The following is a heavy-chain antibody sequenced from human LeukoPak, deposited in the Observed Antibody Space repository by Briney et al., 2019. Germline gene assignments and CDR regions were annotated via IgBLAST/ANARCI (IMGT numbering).Heavy chain of an antibody. CDR2: IYHSGST. CDR3: ARGDGFFDY. Sequence: PSETLSLTCTVSGGSISSGGYYWSWIRQPPGKGLEWIGYIYHSGSTYYNPSLKSRVTISVDRSKNQFSLKLSAVTAADTAVYYCARGDGFFDYWGQGTVVTVSS. V-gene: IGHV4-30-2*01. CDR1: GGSISSGGYY. D-gene: IGHD5-24*01. J-gene: IGHJ4*02.